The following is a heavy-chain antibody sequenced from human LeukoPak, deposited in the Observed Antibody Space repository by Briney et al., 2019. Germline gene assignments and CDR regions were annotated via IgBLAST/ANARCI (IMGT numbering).Heavy chain of an antibody. CDR3: ATPPTSSFLVEYYFDY. V-gene: IGHV1-69*05. CDR2: IIPFFGVA. J-gene: IGHJ4*02. Sequence: SSVKVSCKASGGTFSSDAFGWVRLAPGDGLEWVGVIIPFFGVANYAPKFQGRVTITTDEATGTAYMELSSLSSDDTAVYYCATPPTSSFLVEYYFDYWGQGTLLTVSS. CDR1: GGTFSSDA. D-gene: IGHD6-6*01.